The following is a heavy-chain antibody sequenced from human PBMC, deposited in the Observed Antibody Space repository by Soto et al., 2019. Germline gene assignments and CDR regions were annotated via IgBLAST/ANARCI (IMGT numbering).Heavy chain of an antibody. CDR1: SGSISSSNW. J-gene: IGHJ3*02. CDR3: ARGWPTCSRASCYTDAFDI. D-gene: IGHD2-2*02. CDR2: IYHSGST. V-gene: IGHV4-4*02. Sequence: SETLSLTCAVSSGSISSSNWWSWVRQPPGKGLEWIGEIYHSGSTNYNPSLKSRVTISVDKSKNQFSLKLSSVTAADTAVYYCARGWPTCSRASCYTDAFDIWGQRTMVAVS.